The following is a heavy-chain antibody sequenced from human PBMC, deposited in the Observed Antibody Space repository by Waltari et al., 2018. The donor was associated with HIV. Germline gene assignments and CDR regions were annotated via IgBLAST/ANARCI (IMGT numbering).Heavy chain of an antibody. CDR1: GASFSDYY. CDR3: ARYFRGLEVVNYHDVFDM. CDR2: INHGGRT. V-gene: IGHV4-34*01. D-gene: IGHD2-2*01. J-gene: IGHJ3*02. Sequence: QVQLRQWGAGLLKPSETLSLTCTVSGASFSDYYWNWIRQHPGKGLEWIGEINHGGRTNYNPSLKSRVTMSVDTSKNQFSLRLKSATAADTAVYYCARYFRGLEVVNYHDVFDMWGPGTMVTVSS.